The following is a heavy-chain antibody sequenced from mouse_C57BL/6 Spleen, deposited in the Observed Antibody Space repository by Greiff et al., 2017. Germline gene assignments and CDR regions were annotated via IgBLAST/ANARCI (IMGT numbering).Heavy chain of an antibody. CDR3: AIYSHTADYYAMDY. CDR1: GYTFTSYW. CDR2: IDPSDSYT. V-gene: IGHV1-59*01. D-gene: IGHD2-1*01. J-gene: IGHJ4*01. Sequence: QVQLQQPGAELVRPGTSVKLSCKASGYTFTSYWMHWVQQRPGQGLEWIGVIDPSDSYTNYNQKVKGKATLTVDTSSSTAYMQLSSLTSEDSAVYYCAIYSHTADYYAMDYWGQGTSVTVSS.